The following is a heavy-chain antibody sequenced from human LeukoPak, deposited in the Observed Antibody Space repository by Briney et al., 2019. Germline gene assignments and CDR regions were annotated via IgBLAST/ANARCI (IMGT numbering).Heavy chain of an antibody. D-gene: IGHD4-11*01. CDR2: INPSSGGT. CDR1: GYSLNAYY. Sequence: ASVEVSCKASGYSLNAYYIHWVRQTPGQGLEWMGWINPSSGGTKYAQKFQGRVTTARDTSISTTYMELTRLTSDDTAVYYCARGLGLDYWGQGTLVTVSS. J-gene: IGHJ4*02. V-gene: IGHV1-2*02. CDR3: ARGLGLDY.